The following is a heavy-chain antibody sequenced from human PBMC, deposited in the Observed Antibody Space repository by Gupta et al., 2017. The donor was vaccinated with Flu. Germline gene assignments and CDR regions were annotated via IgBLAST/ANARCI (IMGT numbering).Heavy chain of an antibody. CDR1: GYTFTSYY. CDR3: ARSGIVGPIGPDYYGMDV. CDR2: INPSGGST. Sequence: QVQLVQSGAEVKKPGASVKVSCKTSGYTFTSYYMHWVRQAPGQGLEWMGIINPSGGSTSYAQKFQGRVTMTRDTSTSTVYMELSSLRSEDTAVYYCARSGIVGPIGPDYYGMDVWGQGTTVTVSS. D-gene: IGHD1-26*01. J-gene: IGHJ6*02. V-gene: IGHV1-46*01.